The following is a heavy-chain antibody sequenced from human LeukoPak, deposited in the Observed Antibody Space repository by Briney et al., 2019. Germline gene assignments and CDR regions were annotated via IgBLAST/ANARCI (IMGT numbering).Heavy chain of an antibody. CDR3: AKDMNSYGSGSSYNPWGPFDS. CDR2: IAWNTGNT. Sequence: PGGSLRLSCAASGFTFGDYAMHWVRQAPGKGLEWVSGIAWNTGNTGYADSVNGRFTISRDNAENSLYLQMNSLRAEDTALYYCAKDMNSYGSGSSYNPWGPFDSWGQGTLVTVSS. V-gene: IGHV3-9*01. D-gene: IGHD3-10*01. CDR1: GFTFGDYA. J-gene: IGHJ4*02.